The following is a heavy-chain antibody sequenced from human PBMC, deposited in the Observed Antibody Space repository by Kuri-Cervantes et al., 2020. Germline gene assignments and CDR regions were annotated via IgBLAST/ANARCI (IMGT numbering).Heavy chain of an antibody. Sequence: SETLSLTCTVSGASISSSSYYWSWIRQPPGKGLEWIGYIYYSGSTNYNPSLKSRVTISVDTSKNQFSLKLSSVTAADTAVYYCASEYYYDSSGYYLGQGTLVTVSS. CDR2: IYYSGST. CDR1: GASISSSSYY. V-gene: IGHV4-61*01. D-gene: IGHD3-22*01. J-gene: IGHJ4*02. CDR3: ASEYYYDSSGYY.